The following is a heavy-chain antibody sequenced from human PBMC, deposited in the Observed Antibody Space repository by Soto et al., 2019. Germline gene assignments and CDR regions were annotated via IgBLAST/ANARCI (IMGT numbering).Heavy chain of an antibody. Sequence: SETLSLTCTVSGGSISSSSYYWGWIRQPPGKGLEWIGSIYYSGSTYYNPSLKSRVTISVDTSKNQFSLKLSSVTAADTAVYYCARPRWLRDQGGHYYGMDVWGQGTTVTVSS. CDR2: IYYSGST. CDR3: ARPRWLRDQGGHYYGMDV. J-gene: IGHJ6*02. D-gene: IGHD5-12*01. V-gene: IGHV4-39*01. CDR1: GGSISSSSYY.